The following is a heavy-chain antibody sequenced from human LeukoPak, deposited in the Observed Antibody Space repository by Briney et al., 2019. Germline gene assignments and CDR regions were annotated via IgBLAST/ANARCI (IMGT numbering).Heavy chain of an antibody. CDR2: IYSGGST. CDR3: ARDHSGYLTYYFDY. J-gene: IGHJ4*02. CDR1: GFTVSSNY. D-gene: IGHD3-22*01. Sequence: GGSLRLSCAASGFTVSSNYVSWVRQAPGKGLEWVSVIYSGGSTYYADSVKGRFTISRDNSKNTLYLQMNSLRAEDTAVYYCARDHSGYLTYYFDYWGQGTLVTVSS. V-gene: IGHV3-53*01.